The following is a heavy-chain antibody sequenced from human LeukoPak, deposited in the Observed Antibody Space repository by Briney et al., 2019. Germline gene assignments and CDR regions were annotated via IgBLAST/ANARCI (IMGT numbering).Heavy chain of an antibody. CDR1: GFTFSDYT. V-gene: IGHV3-21*01. CDR3: ARAGSAYYYYDYMDV. J-gene: IGHJ6*03. CDR2: ISSSSSYI. D-gene: IGHD1-14*01. Sequence: GGSLRLSCADSGFTFSDYTMNWVRQAPGKGLEWVSSISSSSSYIYYADSVKGRFTISRDNAKNSLYLQMNSLRVEDTAVYYCARAGSAYYYYDYMDVWGKGTTVTISS.